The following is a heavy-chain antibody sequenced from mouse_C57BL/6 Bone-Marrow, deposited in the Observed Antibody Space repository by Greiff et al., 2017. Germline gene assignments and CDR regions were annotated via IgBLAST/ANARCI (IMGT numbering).Heavy chain of an antibody. Sequence: DVMLVESGGGLVQPGGSMKLSCAASGFTFSDAWMDWVRQSPEKGLEWVAEIRNKANNHATYYAESVKGRFTISRDDSKSSVYLQMNSLRAEDTGIYYCTRPHLLLWYFDYWGQGTTLTVSS. CDR1: GFTFSDAW. J-gene: IGHJ2*01. CDR2: IRNKANNHAT. CDR3: TRPHLLLWYFDY. V-gene: IGHV6-6*01. D-gene: IGHD2-1*01.